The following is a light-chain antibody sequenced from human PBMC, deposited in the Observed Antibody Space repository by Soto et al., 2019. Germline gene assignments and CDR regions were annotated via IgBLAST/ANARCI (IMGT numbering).Light chain of an antibody. CDR1: SSDVGSYNY. V-gene: IGLV2-14*01. CDR3: RSDTSSSTR. Sequence: QSAMTQHSSVPGSPGQSITISCTGTSSDVGSYNYVSWYQQHPGKAPKLMIYEVSDRPSGISSRFSGSTSGNTASLTISGLQTEDEADYYCRSDTSSSTRFGTGTKVAV. J-gene: IGLJ1*01. CDR2: EVS.